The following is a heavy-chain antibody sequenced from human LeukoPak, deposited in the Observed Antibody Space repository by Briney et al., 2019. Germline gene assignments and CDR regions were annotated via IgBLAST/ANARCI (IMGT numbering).Heavy chain of an antibody. V-gene: IGHV1-69*01. CDR3: AASYCSSTSCYPWFDP. Sequence: ASVKVSCKASGGTFSSYAISWVRQAPGQGLEWMGGIIPIFGTANYAQKFQGRVTITADESTSTAYMELSSLRSEDTAVYYCAASYCSSTSCYPWFDPWGQGTLVTVSS. J-gene: IGHJ5*02. D-gene: IGHD2-2*01. CDR1: GGTFSSYA. CDR2: IIPIFGTA.